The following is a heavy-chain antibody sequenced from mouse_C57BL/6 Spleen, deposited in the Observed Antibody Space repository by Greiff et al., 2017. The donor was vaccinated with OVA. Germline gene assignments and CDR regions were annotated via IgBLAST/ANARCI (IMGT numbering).Heavy chain of an antibody. J-gene: IGHJ2*01. CDR2: INPNNGGT. D-gene: IGHD3-2*02. V-gene: IGHV1-18*01. CDR1: GYTFTDYN. CDR3: ARVEQLRNYFDY. Sequence: VQLKESGPELVKPGASVKIPCKASGYTFTDYNMDWVKQSHGKSLEWIGDINPNNGGTIYNQKFKGKATLTVDKSSSTAYMELRSLTSEDTAVYYCARVEQLRNYFDYWGQGTTLTVSS.